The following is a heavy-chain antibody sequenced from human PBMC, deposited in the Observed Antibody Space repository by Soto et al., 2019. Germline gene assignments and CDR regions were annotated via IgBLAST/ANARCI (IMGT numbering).Heavy chain of an antibody. CDR3: VRDGCDGNSCYIYGMDV. CDR1: GFTFSSFW. Sequence: AGGSLRLSCAASGFTFSSFWMSWVRQAPGKGLEWVANIKGDGSAKNYLDSAKGRFTISRDNAKNSLYLQMSSLTAEDTAVYYCVRDGCDGNSCYIYGMDVWGQGTTVTVSS. D-gene: IGHD2-21*01. V-gene: IGHV3-7*03. J-gene: IGHJ6*02. CDR2: IKGDGSAK.